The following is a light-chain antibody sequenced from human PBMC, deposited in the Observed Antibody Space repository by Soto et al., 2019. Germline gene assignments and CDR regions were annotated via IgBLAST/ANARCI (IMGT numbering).Light chain of an antibody. J-gene: IGKJ4*01. CDR3: QQRSNWPLT. Sequence: EIVLTQSPATLSLSPGERATISCRASQSVSSYLAWYQQKPGQAPRLLIYDASNRATGIPDRFSGSGSGTDFTLTISSLEPEDFAVYYCQQRSNWPLTFGGGTKVEIK. CDR2: DAS. V-gene: IGKV3-11*01. CDR1: QSVSSY.